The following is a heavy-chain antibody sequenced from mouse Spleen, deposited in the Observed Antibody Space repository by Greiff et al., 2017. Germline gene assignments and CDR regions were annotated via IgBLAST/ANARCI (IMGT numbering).Heavy chain of an antibody. D-gene: IGHD2-12*01. CDR3: ARAYYSYYSYDEFAY. Sequence: QVQLQQSGPGLVAPSQSLSITCTVSGFSLTSYGVHWVRQPPGKGLEWLVVIWSDGSTTYNSALKSRLSISKDNSKSQVFLKMNSLQTDDTAMYYCARAYYSYYSYDEFAYWGQGTLVTVSA. V-gene: IGHV2-6*03. CDR1: GFSLTSYG. J-gene: IGHJ3*01. CDR2: IWSDGST.